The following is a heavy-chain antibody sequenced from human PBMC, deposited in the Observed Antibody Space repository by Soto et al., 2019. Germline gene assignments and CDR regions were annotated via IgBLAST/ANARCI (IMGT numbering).Heavy chain of an antibody. CDR3: ARVVRGFTYYCYYYLDV. V-gene: IGHV1-18*01. CDR2: ISAYNGNT. CDR1: GYTFTSYG. D-gene: IGHD3-10*01. Sequence: QVQLVQSGAEVKKPGASVKVSCKASGYTFTSYGISWVRQAPGQGLEWMGWISAYNGNTNYAQKLQGRVTMTTDTATSTAYMELRSLRSDDASVYYCARVVRGFTYYCYYYLDVWCKGTTVTVSS. J-gene: IGHJ6*03.